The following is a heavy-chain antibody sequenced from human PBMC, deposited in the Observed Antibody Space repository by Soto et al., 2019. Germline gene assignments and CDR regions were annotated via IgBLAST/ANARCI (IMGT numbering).Heavy chain of an antibody. V-gene: IGHV3-21*01. CDR3: ARDQPGYSYGYGLGY. J-gene: IGHJ4*02. Sequence: EVQLVESGGGLVKPGGALRLSCAASGFTFSSYSMNWVRQAPGKGLEWVSSISSRSSYIYYADSVKGRFTISRDKAKNSLYLQMTSLRAEDTAVYYCARDQPGYSYGYGLGYWGQGTLVTVSS. CDR2: ISSRSSYI. CDR1: GFTFSSYS. D-gene: IGHD5-18*01.